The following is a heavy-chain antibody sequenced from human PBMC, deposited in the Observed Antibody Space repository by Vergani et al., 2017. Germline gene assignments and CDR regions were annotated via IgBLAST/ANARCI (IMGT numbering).Heavy chain of an antibody. D-gene: IGHD5-12*01. CDR2: ISGSGGST. J-gene: IGHJ6*02. Sequence: EVQLVESGGGVVRPGGSLRLSCAASGFTFDDSGMSWVRQAPGKGLEWVSGISGSGGSTYYAGSVKGRFTISRDSSKNTLYLQMNSLSAGDTAVYYCAKANPRNSGYDYLYYYHAMDVWGQGTTVTVSS. CDR1: GFTFDDSG. CDR3: AKANPRNSGYDYLYYYHAMDV. V-gene: IGHV3-23*04.